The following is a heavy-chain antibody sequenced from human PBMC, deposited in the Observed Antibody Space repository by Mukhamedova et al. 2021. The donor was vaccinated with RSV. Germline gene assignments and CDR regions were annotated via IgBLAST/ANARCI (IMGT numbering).Heavy chain of an antibody. CDR3: AIGGYCSSTSSSDYSNYTWFDP. D-gene: IGHD2-2*01. CDR2: IIPIFGTA. Sequence: GGIIPIFGTANYAQKFQGRVTITADESTSTAYMELSSLRSEDTAVYYCAIGGYCSSTSSSDYSNYTWFDPWGQGTLVTVSS. J-gene: IGHJ5*02. V-gene: IGHV1-69*01.